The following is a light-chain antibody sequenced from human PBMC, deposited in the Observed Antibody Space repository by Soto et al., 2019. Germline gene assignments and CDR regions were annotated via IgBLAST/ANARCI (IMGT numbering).Light chain of an antibody. CDR2: AAS. CDR3: QNSYSTQHT. CDR1: QSISSY. Sequence: DIQMTQSPSSLSASVGDRVTITCRASQSISSYLNWYQQKPGKAPKLLIYAASSLQSGVPSRFSASGSGTDFTLSISSLQPEDFATYYCQNSYSTQHTFGQGIKMEIK. J-gene: IGKJ2*01. V-gene: IGKV1-39*01.